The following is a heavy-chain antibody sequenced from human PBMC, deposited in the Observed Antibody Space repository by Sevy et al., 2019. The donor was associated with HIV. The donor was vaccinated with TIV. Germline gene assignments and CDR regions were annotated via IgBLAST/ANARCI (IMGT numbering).Heavy chain of an antibody. J-gene: IGHJ6*02. V-gene: IGHV3-48*03. Sequence: GGSLRLSCEGSGFTFRRYEMNWVRQAPGKGLEWISYIYASGSPIYYSDSVRGRFTISRDEAKNSLYLQMDDLRVDDPATYYCARKVGYYYYYGMDVWGQGTTVTVSS. CDR2: IYASGSPI. CDR3: ARKVGYYYYYGMDV. CDR1: GFTFRRYE.